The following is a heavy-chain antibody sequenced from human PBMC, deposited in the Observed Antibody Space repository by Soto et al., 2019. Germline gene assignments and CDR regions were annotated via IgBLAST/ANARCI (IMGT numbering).Heavy chain of an antibody. D-gene: IGHD6-19*01. CDR3: ARAGYSSGWVDY. CDR2: ISSSGSHR. Sequence: QVQLVESGEGLVKPGGSLRLSCAASGFTFSDYYITWIRQAPGKGLEWVSYISSSGSHRFYADSVKGRFTISRDNDKNSLYVQLNSLRAEDTAMYYCARAGYSSGWVDYWGQGTLVTVSS. V-gene: IGHV3-11*01. J-gene: IGHJ4*02. CDR1: GFTFSDYY.